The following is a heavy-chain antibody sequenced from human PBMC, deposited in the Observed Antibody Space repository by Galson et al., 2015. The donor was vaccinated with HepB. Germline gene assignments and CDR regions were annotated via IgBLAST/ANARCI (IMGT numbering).Heavy chain of an antibody. CDR1: GFTFSSYA. D-gene: IGHD6-19*01. CDR3: ATGSGASGWYSYFQH. CDR2: MSDNGDNT. J-gene: IGHJ1*01. V-gene: IGHV3-23*01. Sequence: SLRLSCAASGFTFSSYAIMWVSQAPGKGLEWVSGMSDNGDNTFYADSVKGRFTISRDISKNTVYLQMDSLRVEDTAIYYCATGSGASGWYSYFQHWGQGTLVTVSS.